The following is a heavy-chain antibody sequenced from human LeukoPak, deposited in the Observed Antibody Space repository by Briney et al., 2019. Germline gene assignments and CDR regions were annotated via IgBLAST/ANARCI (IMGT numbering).Heavy chain of an antibody. V-gene: IGHV3-53*01. CDR2: IYSGGST. CDR3: ARGGSYLSAFDI. D-gene: IGHD1-26*01. J-gene: IGHJ3*02. Sequence: GGSLRLSCAASGFTVSSNYMSWVRQAPGKGLEWVSVIYSGGSTFYADSVKGRFTISRDNSKNALYLQMNSLRAEDTAVYYCARGGSYLSAFDIWGQGTMVTVSS. CDR1: GFTVSSNY.